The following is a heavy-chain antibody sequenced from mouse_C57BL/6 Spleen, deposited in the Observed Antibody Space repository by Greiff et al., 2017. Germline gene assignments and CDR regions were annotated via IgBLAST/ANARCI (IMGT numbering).Heavy chain of an antibody. D-gene: IGHD2-14*01. Sequence: QVQLQQPGAELVRPGSSVKLSCKASGYTFTSYWMDWVKQRPGQGLEWIGNIYPSDRETHSNQKFKGTATLTVDKSSSTAYMPLSSLTSEYSAVNDCASDPQESYDFDYWGQGTTLTVSS. J-gene: IGHJ2*01. CDR2: IYPSDRET. CDR1: GYTFTSYW. V-gene: IGHV1-61*01. CDR3: ASDPQESYDFDY.